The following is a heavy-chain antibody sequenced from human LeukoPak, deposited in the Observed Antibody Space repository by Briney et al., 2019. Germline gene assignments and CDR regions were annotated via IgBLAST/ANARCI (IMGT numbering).Heavy chain of an antibody. CDR3: ARDSPGYSSGWYDP. D-gene: IGHD6-19*01. J-gene: IGHJ5*02. CDR1: GGSFSGYY. V-gene: IGHV4-34*01. Sequence: PSETLSLTCAVYGGSFSGYYWSWIRQPPGRGLEWIGEVDHSENTNYNPSVKTRVTISLDTSKTQFSLKLTSVTAADTAVYYCARDSPGYSSGWYDPFGQGTLVTVTS. CDR2: VDHSENT.